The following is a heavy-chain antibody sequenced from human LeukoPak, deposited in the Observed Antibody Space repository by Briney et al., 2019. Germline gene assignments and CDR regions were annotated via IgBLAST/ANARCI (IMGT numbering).Heavy chain of an antibody. Sequence: GASVKVSCRASGYTFIAYYMHWVRQAPGQGLEWMGWINPSSGGTNYAQKFQGRVTMTRDTSTSTVYMELSSLRSEDTAVYYCARGGSCNSASGGDCSHLLIAWGQGTLVTVSS. J-gene: IGHJ5*02. CDR1: GYTFIAYY. CDR3: ARGGSCNSASGGDCSHLLIA. V-gene: IGHV1-2*02. CDR2: INPSSGGT. D-gene: IGHD2-21*02.